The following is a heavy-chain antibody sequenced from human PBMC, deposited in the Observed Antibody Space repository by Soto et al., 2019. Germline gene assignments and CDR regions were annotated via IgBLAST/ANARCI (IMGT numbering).Heavy chain of an antibody. J-gene: IGHJ4*02. V-gene: IGHV4-31*03. CDR3: ARVPIYCSGGRCYSFDY. Sequence: QVQLQESGPGLVKPSQTLSLTCTVSGGSISSGDYYWSWIRQHPGKGLEWIGYIYYSGSTYYNPSLKSRATISVNTSKNQLSLMLSSVTAADTAVYYCARVPIYCSGGRCYSFDYWGQGTLVTVSS. CDR2: IYYSGST. CDR1: GGSISSGDYY. D-gene: IGHD2-15*01.